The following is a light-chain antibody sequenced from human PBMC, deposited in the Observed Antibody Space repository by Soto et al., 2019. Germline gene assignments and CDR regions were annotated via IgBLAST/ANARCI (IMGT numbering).Light chain of an antibody. V-gene: IGKV3D-15*01. Sequence: EMVMTQSPATLSVSPGERVTLSCRASQSVSSDFAWYQQKPGQAPRLLIYGASTRATGIPVRFSGSGSGTDFTLTISSLEPEDFAVYFCQQYGTSLITFGQGTRLEIK. CDR2: GAS. J-gene: IGKJ5*01. CDR1: QSVSSD. CDR3: QQYGTSLIT.